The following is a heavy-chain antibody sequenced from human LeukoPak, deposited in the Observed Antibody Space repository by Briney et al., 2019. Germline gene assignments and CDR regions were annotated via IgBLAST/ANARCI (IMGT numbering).Heavy chain of an antibody. V-gene: IGHV4-38-2*02. Sequence: SETLSLTCTVSGYSISSGYYWGWIRQPPGKGLEWIGSIYHSGSTYYNPSLKGRVTISVDTSKNQFSLKLSSVTAADTAVYYCARAPSIAAAGTVDYWGQGTLVTVSS. J-gene: IGHJ4*02. CDR1: GYSISSGYY. CDR3: ARAPSIAAAGTVDY. CDR2: IYHSGST. D-gene: IGHD6-13*01.